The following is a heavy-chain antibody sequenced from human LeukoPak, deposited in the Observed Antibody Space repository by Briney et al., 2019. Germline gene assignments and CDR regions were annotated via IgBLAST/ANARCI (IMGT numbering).Heavy chain of an antibody. V-gene: IGHV4-59*01. CDR1: GGSISSYY. Sequence: SETLSLTCTVSGGSISSYYWSWIRQPPGKGLEWIGYIYYSGSTNYNPSLKSRVTISVDTSKNQFSLKLSSVTAADTAVYCCARDRDGYKDWGQGTLVTVSS. J-gene: IGHJ4*02. D-gene: IGHD5-24*01. CDR3: ARDRDGYKD. CDR2: IYYSGST.